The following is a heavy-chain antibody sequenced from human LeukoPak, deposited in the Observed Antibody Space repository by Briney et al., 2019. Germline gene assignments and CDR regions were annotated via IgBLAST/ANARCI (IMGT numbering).Heavy chain of an antibody. CDR2: ISNDGVT. CDR1: DFPVSDNY. D-gene: IGHD3-10*01. Sequence: GGSLRLSCATSDFPVSDNYMIWVRQAPGRGLEWVSVISNDGVTDYADSVKGRFTISRDDSNDTVFLQMSSLRPEDTAVYYCGGSGSYYTPSYYWGQGTLVTVSS. J-gene: IGHJ4*02. V-gene: IGHV3-53*01. CDR3: GGSGSYYTPSYY.